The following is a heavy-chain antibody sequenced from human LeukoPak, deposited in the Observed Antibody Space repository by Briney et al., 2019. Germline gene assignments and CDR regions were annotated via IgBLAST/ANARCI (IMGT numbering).Heavy chain of an antibody. D-gene: IGHD3-10*01. Sequence: ASVKVSCKASGYTFTSYAMHWVRQAPGQRLEWMGWINAGNGNTKYSQKFQGRVTITRDTSASTAYMELSSLRSEDTAVYYCARGNGSGSYSYYYGMDVWGQGTTVTVSS. CDR1: GYTFTSYA. V-gene: IGHV1-3*01. J-gene: IGHJ6*02. CDR2: INAGNGNT. CDR3: ARGNGSGSYSYYYGMDV.